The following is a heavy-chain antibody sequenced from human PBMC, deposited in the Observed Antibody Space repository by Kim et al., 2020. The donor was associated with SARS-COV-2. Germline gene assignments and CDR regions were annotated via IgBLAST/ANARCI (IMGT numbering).Heavy chain of an antibody. J-gene: IGHJ3*02. V-gene: IGHV3-33*01. CDR3: ARDGRLHPRAFDI. D-gene: IGHD4-4*01. Sequence: ADSVKGRFTISRDNSKNTLYLQMNSLRAEDTAVYYCARDGRLHPRAFDIWGQGTMVTVSS.